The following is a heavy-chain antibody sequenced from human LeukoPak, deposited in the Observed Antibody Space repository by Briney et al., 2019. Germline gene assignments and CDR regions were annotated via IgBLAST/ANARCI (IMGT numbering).Heavy chain of an antibody. CDR1: GFTFSSYG. CDR2: IRFDGNNK. Sequence: PGGSLRLSCAASGFTFSSYGMSWVRQAPGKGLEWVAFIRFDGNNKYYADSVKGRFTISRDNSKNTLYLQMNSLRPEDTAVYYCAKDDYGDPFDYWGQGTLVTVSS. CDR3: AKDDYGDPFDY. V-gene: IGHV3-30*02. J-gene: IGHJ4*02. D-gene: IGHD4-17*01.